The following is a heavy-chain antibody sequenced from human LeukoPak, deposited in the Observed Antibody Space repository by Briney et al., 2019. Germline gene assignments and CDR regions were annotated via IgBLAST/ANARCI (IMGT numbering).Heavy chain of an antibody. J-gene: IGHJ4*02. CDR2: ISGSGTTT. CDR1: EFSFSNYA. V-gene: IGHV3-23*01. D-gene: IGHD6-13*01. CDR3: AKHQRGTYIDSWYFFDS. Sequence: GGSLRLSCAASEFSFSNYAMSWVRQAPGKWLEWVSTISGSGTTTYDADSMKARFTISRDNSKSTMYLQMHSLRGEDTAVYSCAKHQRGTYIDSWYFFDSWGQGTLVTVSS.